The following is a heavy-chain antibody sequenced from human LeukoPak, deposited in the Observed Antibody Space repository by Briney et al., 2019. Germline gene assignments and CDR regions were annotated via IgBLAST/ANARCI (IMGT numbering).Heavy chain of an antibody. CDR2: IYYSGTT. CDR3: ARLASYYDSSGPFY. CDR1: GGSISSGGYH. Sequence: SQTLSLTCTVSGGSISSGGYHWSWIRQHPGKGLEWIGHIYYSGTTYYNPSLKRRVTISIDTSKKQFSLKLSSVPAADTAVYYCARLASYYDSSGPFYWGQGTLVTVSP. J-gene: IGHJ4*02. V-gene: IGHV4-31*03. D-gene: IGHD3-22*01.